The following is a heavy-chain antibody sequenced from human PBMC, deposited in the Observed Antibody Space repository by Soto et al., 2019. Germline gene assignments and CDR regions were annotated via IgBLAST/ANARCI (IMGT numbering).Heavy chain of an antibody. D-gene: IGHD2-15*01. J-gene: IGHJ6*02. CDR1: GYTFNSYG. Sequence: ASVKVSCKASGYTFNSYGISWVRQAPGQGLEWMGWISAYNGNTNYAQKLQGRVTMTTDTSTSTAYMELRSLRSDDTAVYYCARNCSGGSCTYYYYYGMDVWGQGTTVTVSS. CDR2: ISAYNGNT. CDR3: ARNCSGGSCTYYYYYGMDV. V-gene: IGHV1-18*01.